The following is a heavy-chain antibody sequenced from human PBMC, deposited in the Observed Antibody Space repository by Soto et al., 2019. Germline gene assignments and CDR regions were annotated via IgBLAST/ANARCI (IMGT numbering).Heavy chain of an antibody. V-gene: IGHV3-30-3*01. CDR3: ASTLDV. Sequence: QVQLVESGGGVVQPGRSLRLSCAASGFTFSSYAMHWVRQAPGNGLEWVAVISYDGSNKYYADSVQGRFTISRDNSKNPLYLQMNSLRADDTAVYYCASTLDVWCQGTTVTVSS. J-gene: IGHJ6*02. CDR2: ISYDGSNK. CDR1: GFTFSSYA.